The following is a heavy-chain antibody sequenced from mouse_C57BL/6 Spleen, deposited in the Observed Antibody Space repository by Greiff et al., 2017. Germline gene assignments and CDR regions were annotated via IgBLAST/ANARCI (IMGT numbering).Heavy chain of an antibody. CDR1: GYAFSSSW. CDR3: ASSYYCGSSGWYFDV. D-gene: IGHD1-1*01. CDR2: IYPGDGDT. Sequence: QVQLQQSGPELVKPGASVKISCKAPGYAFSSSWMNWVKQRPGKGLEWIGRIYPGDGDTNYNGKFKGKATLTADKSSSTAYMQLSSLTSEDSAVYVCASSYYCGSSGWYFDVWGTGTTVTVSS. J-gene: IGHJ1*03. V-gene: IGHV1-82*01.